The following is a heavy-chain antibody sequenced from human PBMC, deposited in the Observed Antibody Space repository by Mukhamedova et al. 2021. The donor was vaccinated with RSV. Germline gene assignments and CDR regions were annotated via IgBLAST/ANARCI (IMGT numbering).Heavy chain of an antibody. CDR3: ARVLAAVGLYGMDV. V-gene: IGHV1-18*01. Sequence: WISAYNGNTNYAQKLQGRVTMTTDTSTSTAYMELRSLRSDDTAVYYCARVLAAVGLYGMDVWGQGTT. D-gene: IGHD6-13*01. CDR2: ISAYNGNT. J-gene: IGHJ6*02.